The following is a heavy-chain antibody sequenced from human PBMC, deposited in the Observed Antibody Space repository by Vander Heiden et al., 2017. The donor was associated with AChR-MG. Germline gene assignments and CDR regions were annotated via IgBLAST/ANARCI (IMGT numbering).Heavy chain of an antibody. D-gene: IGHD3-10*01. V-gene: IGHV2-70*15. CDR3: ARMSGIPYYYGMDV. J-gene: IGHJ6*02. CDR1: GFSLSTSGMC. CDR2: IDWDDDK. Sequence: QVTLRESGPALVKPTQTLTLTCTFSGFSLSTSGMCVSWIRQPPGKALEWLARIDWDDDKYYSTSLKTRHTISKDTSKNQVALTMTNMDPVDTATYYCARMSGIPYYYGMDVWGQGTTVTVSS.